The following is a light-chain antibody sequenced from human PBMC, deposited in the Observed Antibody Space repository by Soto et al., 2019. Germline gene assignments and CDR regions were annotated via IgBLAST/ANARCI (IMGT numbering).Light chain of an antibody. J-gene: IGLJ1*01. CDR1: SSNVGDYKY. CDR2: VNS. Sequence: QSVLTQPASVSGSPGQSITISCTGTSSNVGDYKYVSWYQQHPDKAPKLIIFVNSNRPSGISNRFSASKSGNTASLTISGRLAAEEADYYCSSYTSSDTPFVFGTGTKLTVL. CDR3: SSYTSSDTPFV. V-gene: IGLV2-14*01.